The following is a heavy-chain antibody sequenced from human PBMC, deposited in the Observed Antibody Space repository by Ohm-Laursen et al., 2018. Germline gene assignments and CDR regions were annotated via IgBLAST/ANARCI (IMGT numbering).Heavy chain of an antibody. CDR1: GFTFSSYG. CDR3: AKDKGYFDY. CDR2: ISYDGSNK. D-gene: IGHD3-22*01. V-gene: IGHV3-30*18. Sequence: SLRLSCAASGFTFSSYGMHWVRQAPGKGLEWVAVISYDGSNKYYADSVKGRFTISRDNSKNTPYLQMNSLRAEDTAVYYCAKDKGYFDYWGQGTLVTVSS. J-gene: IGHJ4*02.